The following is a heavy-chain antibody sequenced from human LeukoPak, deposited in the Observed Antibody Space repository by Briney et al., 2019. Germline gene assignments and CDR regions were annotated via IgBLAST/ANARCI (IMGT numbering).Heavy chain of an antibody. CDR3: AKSPTYYYDSSGYYYFDY. V-gene: IGHV3-23*01. J-gene: IGHJ4*02. Sequence: PGGSLRLSCAASGFTFSSYAMSWVRQAPGKGLEWVSDISGSGGSTYYADSVKGRFTISRDNSKNTLYLQMNSLRAEDTAVYYCAKSPTYYYDSSGYYYFDYWGQGTLVTVSS. D-gene: IGHD3-22*01. CDR1: GFTFSSYA. CDR2: ISGSGGST.